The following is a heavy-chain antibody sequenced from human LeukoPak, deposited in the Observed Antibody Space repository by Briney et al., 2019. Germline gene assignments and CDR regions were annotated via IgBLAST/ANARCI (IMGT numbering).Heavy chain of an antibody. J-gene: IGHJ4*02. D-gene: IGHD3-22*01. CDR2: INPNSGGT. CDR3: ARARYYDSSGYRFDY. Sequence: ASVKVSCKASGYTFTGYYMHWVRQAPGQGLEWMGWINPNSGGTNYAQKFQGRVTMTRDTSISIAYMELSRLRSDDTAVYYCARARYYDSSGYRFDYWGQGTLVTASS. V-gene: IGHV1-2*02. CDR1: GYTFTGYY.